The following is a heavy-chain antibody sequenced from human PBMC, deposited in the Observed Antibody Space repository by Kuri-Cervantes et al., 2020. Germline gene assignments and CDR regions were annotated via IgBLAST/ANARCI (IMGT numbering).Heavy chain of an antibody. V-gene: IGHV1-18*01. CDR2: ISAYNGNT. Sequence: ASVKVSCKASGYTFTSYGISWVRQAPGQGLEWMGWISAYNGNTNYAQKLQGRVTMTTDTSTSTAYMELRSLRSDDTAMYYCARDAPGYSSSWYIPNFDYWGQGTLVTVSS. D-gene: IGHD6-13*01. CDR1: GYTFTSYG. CDR3: ARDAPGYSSSWYIPNFDY. J-gene: IGHJ4*02.